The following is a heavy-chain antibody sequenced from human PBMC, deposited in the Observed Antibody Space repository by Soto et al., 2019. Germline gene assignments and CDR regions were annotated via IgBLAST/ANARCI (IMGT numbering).Heavy chain of an antibody. CDR3: AKGGGWYSQYFQQ. CDR1: GFTFSSYG. V-gene: IGHV3-30*18. J-gene: IGHJ1*01. CDR2: ISYDGSNK. Sequence: QVQLVESGGGVVQPGRSLRLSCAASGFTFSSYGMHWVRQAPGKGLEWVAVISYDGSNKYYADSVKGRFTISRDNSKNTLYLQMNSLRAEDTAVYYCAKGGGWYSQYFQQWGQGTLVTVSS. D-gene: IGHD6-19*01.